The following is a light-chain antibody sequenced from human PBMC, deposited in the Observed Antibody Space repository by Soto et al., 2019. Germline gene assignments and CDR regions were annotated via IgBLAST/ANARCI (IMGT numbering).Light chain of an antibody. CDR1: SSDVGGYNY. CDR3: SSYTSSSTLYV. CDR2: EVS. J-gene: IGLJ1*01. V-gene: IGLV2-14*01. Sequence: QSSLTQPAAVAGSPVQSITISCTGTSSDVGGYNYVSWYQHHPGKAPKLMIYEVSNRPSGVSNRFSGSKSGNTASLTISGLQAEDEADYYCSSYTSSSTLYVFGTGTKVTVL.